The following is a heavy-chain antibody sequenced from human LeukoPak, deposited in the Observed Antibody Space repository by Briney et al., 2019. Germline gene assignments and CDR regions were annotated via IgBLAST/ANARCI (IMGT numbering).Heavy chain of an antibody. Sequence: EASVKVSCKASGGTFSSYAISWVRQAPGQGLEWMGGIIPIFGTANYAQKFQGRVTITADESTSTAYMELSSLRSEDTAVYYCASTYGDYAQTFDYWGQGTLVTVSS. V-gene: IGHV1-69*13. CDR2: IIPIFGTA. J-gene: IGHJ4*02. D-gene: IGHD4-17*01. CDR1: GGTFSSYA. CDR3: ASTYGDYAQTFDY.